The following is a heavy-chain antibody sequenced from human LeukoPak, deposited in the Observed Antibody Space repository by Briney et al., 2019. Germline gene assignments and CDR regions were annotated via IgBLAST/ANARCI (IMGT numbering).Heavy chain of an antibody. V-gene: IGHV4-30-4*01. D-gene: IGHD3-10*01. CDR1: GGSISSGDYY. Sequence: SQTLSLTCTVSGGSISSGDYYWSWIRQPPGKGLEWIGYIYYSGSTYYNPSLKSRVNISVDTSKNQFSLKQTSVTAADTAVYYCARVPLYYYGSYRFDYWGQGTLVTVSS. CDR3: ARVPLYYYGSYRFDY. J-gene: IGHJ4*02. CDR2: IYYSGST.